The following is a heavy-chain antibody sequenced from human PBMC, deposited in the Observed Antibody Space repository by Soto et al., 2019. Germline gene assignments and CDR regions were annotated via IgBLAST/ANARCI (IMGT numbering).Heavy chain of an antibody. Sequence: SETLSLTCAVYGGSXSGYYWSWIRQPPGKGLEWIGEINHSGSTNYNPSLKSRVTISVDTSKNQFSLKLSSVTAADTAVYYCARGLPEGTGTIDYWGQGTLVTVSS. CDR1: GGSXSGYY. V-gene: IGHV4-34*01. CDR3: ARGLPEGTGTIDY. CDR2: INHSGST. J-gene: IGHJ4*02. D-gene: IGHD1-1*01.